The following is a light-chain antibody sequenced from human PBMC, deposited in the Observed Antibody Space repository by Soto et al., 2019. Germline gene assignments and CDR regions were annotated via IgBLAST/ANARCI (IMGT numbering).Light chain of an antibody. CDR2: GAS. CDR1: QSVSSSY. V-gene: IGKV3D-20*02. J-gene: IGKJ5*01. CDR3: QQSNIMAT. Sequence: EIVLTQSPATLSVSPGERATLSCRASQSVSSSYLAWSQQKPGQAPRLLIYGASTRATGIPDRFSGSGAGTDFTLTITTLQPEDFATYFCQQSNIMATFGQGTDWRL.